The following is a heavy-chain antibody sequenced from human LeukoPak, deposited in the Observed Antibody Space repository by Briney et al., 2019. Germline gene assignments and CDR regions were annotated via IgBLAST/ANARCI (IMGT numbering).Heavy chain of an antibody. CDR1: GGTFNNYA. D-gene: IGHD3-22*01. J-gene: IGHJ2*01. CDR3: AGQAYYYDSSGYYYTWYFDL. V-gene: IGHV1-8*02. Sequence: GASVKVSCKASGGTFNNYAITWVRQATGQGLEWMGWMNPNSGNTGYAQKFQGRVTMTRNTSISTAYMELSSLRSEDTAVYYCAGQAYYYDSSGYYYTWYFDLWGRGTLVTVSS. CDR2: MNPNSGNT.